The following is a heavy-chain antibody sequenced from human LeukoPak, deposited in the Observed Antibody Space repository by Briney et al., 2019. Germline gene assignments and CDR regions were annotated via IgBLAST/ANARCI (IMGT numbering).Heavy chain of an antibody. J-gene: IGHJ4*02. CDR1: GDSVSSNSAA. CDR2: TYCRSRCYN. Sequence: PSQTLSLTCAISGDSVSSNSAAWNWIRQSPSRGLEWLGRTYCRSRCYNEYAESVKSRITINPDTSKNQFSLQLSSVTPEDTAVYYCARARNTVMLMYYFDCWGQGTLVTVSS. CDR3: ARARNTVMLMYYFDC. V-gene: IGHV6-1*01. D-gene: IGHD3-16*01.